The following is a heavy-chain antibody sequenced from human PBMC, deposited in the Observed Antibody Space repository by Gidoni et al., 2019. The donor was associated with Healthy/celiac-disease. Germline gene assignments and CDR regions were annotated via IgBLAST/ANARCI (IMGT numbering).Heavy chain of an antibody. V-gene: IGHV4-39*01. J-gene: IGHJ6*03. CDR1: GGSISSSSYY. D-gene: IGHD4-4*01. CDR3: ARLKQDWDYSNGGPSYYYYMDV. Sequence: QLQLQESGPGLVKPSETLSLTCTVSGGSISSSSYYWGWIRQPPGKGLEWIGSIYYSGSTYYNPSLKSRVTISVDTSKNQFSLKLSSVTAADTAVYYCARLKQDWDYSNGGPSYYYYMDVWGKGTTVTVSS. CDR2: IYYSGST.